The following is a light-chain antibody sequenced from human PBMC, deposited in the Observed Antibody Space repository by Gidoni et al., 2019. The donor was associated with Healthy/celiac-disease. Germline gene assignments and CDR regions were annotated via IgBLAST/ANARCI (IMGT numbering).Light chain of an antibody. V-gene: IGKV3-20*01. CDR2: GAS. CDR3: QQYGSSPLT. Sequence: EIVFTQSPGTLSLSPGERAPIACRASQSVSSSYLAWYQQKTGQAPRLLIYGASSRATGIPDRFRGSGSGTDITLTISRLEPEDFAVYYCQQYGSSPLTFGGGTKVEIK. CDR1: QSVSSSY. J-gene: IGKJ4*01.